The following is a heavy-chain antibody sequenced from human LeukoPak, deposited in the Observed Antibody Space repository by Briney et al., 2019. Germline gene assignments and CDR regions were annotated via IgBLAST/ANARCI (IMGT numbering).Heavy chain of an antibody. J-gene: IGHJ4*02. D-gene: IGHD3-3*01. CDR1: GGSISSYY. V-gene: IGHV4-59*01. CDR2: IYYSGST. Sequence: SETLSLTCTVSGGSISSYYWSWIRQPPGKGLERIGYIYYSGSTNYTPSLKSRVTISVDTSKTQFSLKLSSVTAADTAVYYCARGTNFWSGPTWDYWGQGTLVTVSS. CDR3: ARGTNFWSGPTWDY.